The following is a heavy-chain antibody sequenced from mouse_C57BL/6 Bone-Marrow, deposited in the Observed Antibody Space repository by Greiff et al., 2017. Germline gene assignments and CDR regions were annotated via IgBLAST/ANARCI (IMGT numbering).Heavy chain of an antibody. V-gene: IGHV5-4*03. J-gene: IGHJ3*01. CDR3: ARRWFAY. CDR1: GFTFSSYA. CDR2: ISDGGSYT. Sequence: EVQRVESGGGLVKPGGSLKLSCAASGFTFSSYAMSWVRQTPEKRLEWVATISDGGSYTYYPDNVKGRFTISRDNAKNNLYLQMSHLKSEDTAMYYCARRWFAYWGQETLVTVSA.